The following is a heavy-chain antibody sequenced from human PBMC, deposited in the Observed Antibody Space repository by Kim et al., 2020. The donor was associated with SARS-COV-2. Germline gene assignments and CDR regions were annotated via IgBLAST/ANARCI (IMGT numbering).Heavy chain of an antibody. J-gene: IGHJ4*02. V-gene: IGHV3-23*01. D-gene: IGHD3-3*01. CDR1: GFTFSSYA. Sequence: GGSLRLSCEASGFTFSSYAMSWVRQAPGKGLEWVSCVSGSGSNTYSADSVKGRFTISRDNSKNTLYLQMNTLRAEDTAVYYCAKNRADFWSYYEYWGQGILVTVSS. CDR2: VSGSGSNT. CDR3: AKNRADFWSYYEY.